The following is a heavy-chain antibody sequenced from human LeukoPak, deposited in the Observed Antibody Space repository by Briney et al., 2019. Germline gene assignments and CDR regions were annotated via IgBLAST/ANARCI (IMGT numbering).Heavy chain of an antibody. Sequence: SETLSPTCTVSGGSISSYYWSWIRQPPGKGLEWIGYIYYSGSTNYNPSLKSRVTISVDTSKNQFSLKLSSVTAADTAVYYCARDLRPPSSWPRGENWFDPWGQGTLVTVSS. CDR3: ARDLRPPSSWPRGENWFDP. J-gene: IGHJ5*02. CDR1: GGSISSYY. V-gene: IGHV4-59*01. D-gene: IGHD6-13*01. CDR2: IYYSGST.